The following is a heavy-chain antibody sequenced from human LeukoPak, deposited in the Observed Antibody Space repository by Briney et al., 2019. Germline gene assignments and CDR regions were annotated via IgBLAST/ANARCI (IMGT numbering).Heavy chain of an antibody. CDR3: ARGGYYYQDY. J-gene: IGHJ4*02. CDR1: GGSISSYY. CDR2: IYYSGST. Sequence: SETLSLTCTVSGGSISSYYCGWIRQPPGKGMEWIGYIYYSGSTNHNPSLKSRVTISVDTSKNQFSLKLSSVTAADTAVYYCARGGYYYQDYWGQGTLVTVSS. V-gene: IGHV4-59*01. D-gene: IGHD3-10*01.